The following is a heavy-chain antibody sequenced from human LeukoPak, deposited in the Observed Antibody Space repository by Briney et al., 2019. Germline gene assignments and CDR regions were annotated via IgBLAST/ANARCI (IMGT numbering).Heavy chain of an antibody. CDR3: AREGYGDYEDAFDI. CDR1: GFTFSSYS. Sequence: GGSLRLSCAASGFTFSSYSMNWVRQAPGKGLEWVSYISSSSSTIYYADSVKGRFTISRDRAKNSLYLQMNSLRAEDTAVYYCAREGYGDYEDAFDIWGQGTMVTVSP. V-gene: IGHV3-48*01. J-gene: IGHJ3*02. D-gene: IGHD4-17*01. CDR2: ISSSSSTI.